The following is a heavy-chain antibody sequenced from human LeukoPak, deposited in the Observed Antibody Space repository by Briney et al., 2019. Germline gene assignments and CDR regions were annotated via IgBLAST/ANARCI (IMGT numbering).Heavy chain of an antibody. V-gene: IGHV3-23*01. Sequence: GGSLRLSCAASGFAFSSYAMTWVRQAPGKGLEWVSGISGSGAGTYYADSVKGRFTVSRDNSKNTLYLQMNSLRAEDTALYYCAESHSSIWYFDCWGQGTLVTVSS. CDR1: GFAFSSYA. CDR2: ISGSGAGT. D-gene: IGHD6-13*01. J-gene: IGHJ4*02. CDR3: AESHSSIWYFDC.